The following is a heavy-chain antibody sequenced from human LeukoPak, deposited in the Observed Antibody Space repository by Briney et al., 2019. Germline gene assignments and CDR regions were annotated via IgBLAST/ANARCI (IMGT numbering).Heavy chain of an antibody. CDR2: INHNGST. CDR3: ARGIGIAADRRFDP. J-gene: IGHJ5*02. D-gene: IGHD6-13*01. V-gene: IGHV4-34*01. Sequence: PSETLSLTCAVYGGSFSSYYWNWIRQPPGKGLEWIGEINHNGSTNYNPALKSRVTISVGTSTNQFSLKLSYVTAAEAAVYYCARGIGIAADRRFDPWGQGTLVTVSS. CDR1: GGSFSSYY.